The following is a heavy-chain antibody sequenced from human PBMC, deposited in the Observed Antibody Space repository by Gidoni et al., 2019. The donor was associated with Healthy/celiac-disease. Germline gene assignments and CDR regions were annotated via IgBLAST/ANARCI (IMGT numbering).Heavy chain of an antibody. D-gene: IGHD4-17*01. V-gene: IGHV3-30*18. CDR1: GFTFSSYG. Sequence: CPVSGFTFSSYGMHWVRQAPGKGLEWVAVISYDGSNKSYADSVKGRFTISRDNSKNTLYLQMNSLRAEDTAVYYCAKELGYGDYGGCYYYYYGMDVWGQGTTVTVSS. J-gene: IGHJ6*02. CDR2: ISYDGSNK. CDR3: AKELGYGDYGGCYYYYYGMDV.